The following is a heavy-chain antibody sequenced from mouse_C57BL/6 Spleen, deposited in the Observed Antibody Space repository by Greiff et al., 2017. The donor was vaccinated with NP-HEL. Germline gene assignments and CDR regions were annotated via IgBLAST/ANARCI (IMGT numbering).Heavy chain of an antibody. Sequence: VQLQQSGAELVRPGASVTLSCKASGYTFTDYEMHWVKQTPVHGLEWIGAIDPETGGTAYNQKFKGKAILTADKSSSTAYMELRSLTSEDSAVYYCTSSPYYGSSAWFAYWGQGTLVTVSA. CDR3: TSSPYYGSSAWFAY. CDR2: IDPETGGT. J-gene: IGHJ3*01. CDR1: GYTFTDYE. D-gene: IGHD1-1*01. V-gene: IGHV1-15*01.